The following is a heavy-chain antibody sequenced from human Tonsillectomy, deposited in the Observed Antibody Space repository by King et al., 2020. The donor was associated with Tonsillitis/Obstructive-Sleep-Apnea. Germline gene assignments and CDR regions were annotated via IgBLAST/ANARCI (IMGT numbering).Heavy chain of an antibody. J-gene: IGHJ3*01. CDR2: IDPSDSYT. D-gene: IGHD3-10*01. V-gene: IGHV5-10-1*01. CDR3: ARGIIILASAFDV. CDR1: GYRFTNYW. Sequence: VQLVESGAEVKKPGESLRISCKGSGYRFTNYWISWVRQMPGKGLEWMGKIDPSDSYTDYSPSFQGYVTISADKAISTAYLQLSSLKASDTPMYYCARGIIILASAFDVWGQGTMVTVSS.